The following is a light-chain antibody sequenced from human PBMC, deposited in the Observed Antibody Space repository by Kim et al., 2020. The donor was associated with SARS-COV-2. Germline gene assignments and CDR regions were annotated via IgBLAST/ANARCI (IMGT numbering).Light chain of an antibody. J-gene: IGLJ3*02. CDR2: GKN. CDR3: NSRDSSGNHWV. V-gene: IGLV3-19*01. Sequence: WGQTVRITCQGDSLRSYYASWYQQKPGQAPVLVIYGKNNRPSGIPDRFSGSSSGNTASLTITGAQAEDEADYYCNSRDSSGNHWVFGGGTKVTVL. CDR1: SLRSYY.